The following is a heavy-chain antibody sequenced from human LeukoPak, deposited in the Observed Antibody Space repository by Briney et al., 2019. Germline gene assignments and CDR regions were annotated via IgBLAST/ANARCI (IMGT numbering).Heavy chain of an antibody. CDR2: INPSGGST. V-gene: IGHV1-46*01. D-gene: IGHD3-3*01. CDR1: GYTFTSYY. CDR3: AKDLRGSITIFGVVIPSDAFDI. J-gene: IGHJ3*02. Sequence: ASVKVSCKASGYTFTSYYMHWVRQAPGQGLEWMGIINPSGGSTSYAQKFQGRVTMTRDTSTSTVYMELSSLRSEDTAVYYCAKDLRGSITIFGVVIPSDAFDIWGQGTMVTVSS.